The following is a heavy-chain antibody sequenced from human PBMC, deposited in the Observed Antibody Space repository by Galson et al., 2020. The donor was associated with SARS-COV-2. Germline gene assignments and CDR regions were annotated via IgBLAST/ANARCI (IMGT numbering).Heavy chain of an antibody. J-gene: IGHJ4*02. V-gene: IGHV3-11*01. Sequence: GESLKISCAASGFTFSDYYMSWIRQAPVKGLEWVSYISNSGFTIYYADSVKGRFTISRDNAKNSLYLQMNSLRAEDTAVYYCARGYCAGGVCYTPRNWGQGTLVPVSS. D-gene: IGHD2-8*02. CDR2: ISNSGFTI. CDR1: GFTFSDYY. CDR3: ARGYCAGGVCYTPRN.